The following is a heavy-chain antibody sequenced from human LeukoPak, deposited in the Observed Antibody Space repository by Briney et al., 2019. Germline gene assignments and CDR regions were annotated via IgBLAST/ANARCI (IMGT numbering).Heavy chain of an antibody. V-gene: IGHV4-28*06. CDR2: IYYSGNS. CDR1: GYSISSTNW. Sequence: SETLSLTCAVSGYSISSTNWWGWIRQPPGKGLEWIGYIYYSGNSNYNPSLKSRVTMSVDTSKNQFSLNLSSVTALDTAVYYCARIFLGYSSGWYFDYWGQGTLVTVSS. CDR3: ARIFLGYSSGWYFDY. J-gene: IGHJ4*02. D-gene: IGHD6-19*01.